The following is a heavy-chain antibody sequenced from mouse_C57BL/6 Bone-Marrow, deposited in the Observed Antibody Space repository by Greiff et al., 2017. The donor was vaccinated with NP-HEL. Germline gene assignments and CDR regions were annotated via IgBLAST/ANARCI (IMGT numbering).Heavy chain of an antibody. J-gene: IGHJ4*01. CDR2: INSDGGST. CDR3: ARPLYDCDGGGYAMDY. Sequence: EVNLVESGGGLVQPGESLKLSCESNEYEFPSHDMSWVRKTPEKRLELVAAINSDGGSTYYPDTMERRFTISRDNTKKTLYLQMSSLRSEDTALYYCARPLYDCDGGGYAMDYWGQGTSVTVSS. D-gene: IGHD2-4*01. V-gene: IGHV5-2*01. CDR1: EYEFPSHD.